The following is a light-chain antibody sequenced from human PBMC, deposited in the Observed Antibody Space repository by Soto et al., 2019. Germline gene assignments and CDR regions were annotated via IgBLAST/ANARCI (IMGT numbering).Light chain of an antibody. V-gene: IGLV2-23*01. J-gene: IGLJ1*01. Sequence: QSVLTQPPSVSGSPGQSITISCTGTSSDVGSYNLVSWYQQHPGKAPKLMIYEGSKRPSGVSNRFSGSKSGNTASLTISGLQAEDEADYYCCSYAGSSTSYVFGTGTKLTVL. CDR3: CSYAGSSTSYV. CDR1: SSDVGSYNL. CDR2: EGS.